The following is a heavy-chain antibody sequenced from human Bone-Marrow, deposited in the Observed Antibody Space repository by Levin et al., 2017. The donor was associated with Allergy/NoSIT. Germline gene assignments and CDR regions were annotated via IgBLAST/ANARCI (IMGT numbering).Heavy chain of an antibody. CDR1: GFTFTSYG. D-gene: IGHD5-12*01. CDR3: ARDIGYEATFYGLDV. V-gene: IGHV3-33*01. J-gene: IGHJ6*02. CDR2: IWYSGSRQ. Sequence: GESLKISCAASGFTFTSYGMHWVRQAPGKGLEWVAVIWYSGSRQYYGESVKGRFTISRDSSKNTLFLQMNNLTVEDTAVYFCARDIGYEATFYGLDVWGQGTTVTASS.